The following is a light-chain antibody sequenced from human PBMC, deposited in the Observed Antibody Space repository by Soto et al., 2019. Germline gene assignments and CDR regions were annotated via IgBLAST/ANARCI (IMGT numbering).Light chain of an antibody. Sequence: EIVLTQSPGTLSLSPGERATLSCRASQSVSSSYLAWYQQKPGQAPRLLIYGASSRATGIRDRFSGSGSGTDFTLTISRLESEDFAVYYCQQYGSSPPYTFGKGTKLEIK. CDR1: QSVSSSY. CDR3: QQYGSSPPYT. CDR2: GAS. J-gene: IGKJ2*01. V-gene: IGKV3-20*01.